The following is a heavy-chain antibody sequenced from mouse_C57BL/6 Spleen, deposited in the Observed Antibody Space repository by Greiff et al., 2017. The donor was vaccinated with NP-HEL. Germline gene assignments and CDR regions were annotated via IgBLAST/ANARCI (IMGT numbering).Heavy chain of an antibody. Sequence: EVKLQESGGGLVQPGGSMKLSCAASGFTFSDAWMDWVRQSPEKGLEWVAEIRNKANNPATYYAESVKGRFTISRDDSKSSVYLQMNSLRAEDTGIYYCTRWAIWGTGTTVTVSS. CDR1: GFTFSDAW. CDR3: TRWAI. J-gene: IGHJ1*03. V-gene: IGHV6-6*01. CDR2: IRNKANNPAT.